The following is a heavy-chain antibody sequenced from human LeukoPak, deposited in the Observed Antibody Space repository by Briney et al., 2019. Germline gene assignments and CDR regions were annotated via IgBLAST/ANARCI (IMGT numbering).Heavy chain of an antibody. CDR1: GFTFSSYG. J-gene: IGHJ4*02. Sequence: GRSLRLSCAASGFTFSSYGMHWVRQAPGKGLEWVAVIWYDGSNKYYADSVKGRFTISRDNSKNTLYLQMNSLRAEDTAVYYCAREGSGSYYLFDYWGQGTLVTVSS. D-gene: IGHD3-10*01. V-gene: IGHV3-33*01. CDR2: IWYDGSNK. CDR3: AREGSGSYYLFDY.